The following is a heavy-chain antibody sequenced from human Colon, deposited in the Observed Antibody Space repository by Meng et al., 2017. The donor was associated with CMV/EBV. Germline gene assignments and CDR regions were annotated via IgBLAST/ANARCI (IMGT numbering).Heavy chain of an antibody. CDR1: GFNFNNNW. V-gene: IGHV3-74*01. J-gene: IGHJ2*01. CDR2: IDRDGSDI. CDR3: ASFKQQLPGGTYWYFDL. Sequence: GGSLRLSCAASGFNFNNNWMHWVRQAPGGGLVWLSRIDRDGSDIIYADSVKGRFTISRDNSKNTLYLQMNSLRAEDTAVYHCASFKQQLPGGTYWYFDLWGRGTLVTVSS. D-gene: IGHD6-13*01.